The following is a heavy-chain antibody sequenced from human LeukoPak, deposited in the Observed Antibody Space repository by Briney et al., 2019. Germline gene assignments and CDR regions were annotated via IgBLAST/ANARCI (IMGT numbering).Heavy chain of an antibody. V-gene: IGHV3-74*01. CDR2: INSDGGGA. Sequence: HPGGSLTLSCAASGITFGNNWMHWPRHAPGKGRVWISRINSDGGGAIYADYVKARFTVSRDNAKNTLYLQMNSLRVEDTAVYYCARDVPHNWIDTWGQGTLVTVSS. J-gene: IGHJ5*02. CDR1: GITFGNNW. CDR3: ARDVPHNWIDT.